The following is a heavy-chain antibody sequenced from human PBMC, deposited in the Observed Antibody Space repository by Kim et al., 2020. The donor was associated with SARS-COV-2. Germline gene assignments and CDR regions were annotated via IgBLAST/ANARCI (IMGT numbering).Heavy chain of an antibody. Sequence: SQTLSLTCAISGDSVSSNSAAWNWIRQSPSRGREWLGRTYYRAKWYNDYAVSVKSRITINPDTSKNQFSLQLNSVTPEDTAVYYCARDGREQWPPLYGMDVWGQGTTVTVSS. D-gene: IGHD6-19*01. CDR3: ARDGREQWPPLYGMDV. J-gene: IGHJ6*02. CDR2: TYYRAKWYN. V-gene: IGHV6-1*01. CDR1: GDSVSSNSAA.